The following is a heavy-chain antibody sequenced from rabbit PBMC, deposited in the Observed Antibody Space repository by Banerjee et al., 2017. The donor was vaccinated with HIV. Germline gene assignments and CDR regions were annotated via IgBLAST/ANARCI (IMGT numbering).Heavy chain of an antibody. V-gene: IGHV1S45*01. J-gene: IGHJ6*01. D-gene: IGHD6-1*01. CDR3: ARTYGSNGDDYYFNG. CDR2: IDTAVGST. CDR1: GFSFSNKYV. Sequence: QEQLEESGGDLVKPEGSLTLTCTASGFSFSNKYVMCWVRQAPGKGLELIACIDTAVGSTDYASWTKGRFTISKTSTTVTLQMTSLTAADTATYFCARTYGSNGDDYYFNGWGPGTLVTVS.